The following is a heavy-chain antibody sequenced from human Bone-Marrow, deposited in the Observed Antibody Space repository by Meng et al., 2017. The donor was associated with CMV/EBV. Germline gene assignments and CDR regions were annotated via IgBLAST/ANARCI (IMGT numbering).Heavy chain of an antibody. Sequence: CAASGFTFSSYGMHWVRQAPGKGLEWVAVILYDGSNKYYADSVKGRFTISRDNSKNTLYLQMNSLRAEDTAVYYCAKDRRWELLHLDYWGQGTLVTVSS. J-gene: IGHJ4*02. CDR2: ILYDGSNK. D-gene: IGHD1-26*01. CDR3: AKDRRWELLHLDY. CDR1: GFTFSSYG. V-gene: IGHV3-30*18.